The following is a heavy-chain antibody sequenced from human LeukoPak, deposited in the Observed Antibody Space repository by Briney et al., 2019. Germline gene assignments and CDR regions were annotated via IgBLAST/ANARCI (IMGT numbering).Heavy chain of an antibody. V-gene: IGHV3-21*01. CDR3: ARGLSYYYDSSGRIFDY. CDR1: GFTFSNYN. CDR2: ISSSSSYI. Sequence: GGSLRLSCAASGFTFSNYNMNWVRQAPGKGLEWVSSISSSSSYIYYADSVKGRFTISRDNAKNSLYLQMNSLRAEDTAVYYCARGLSYYYDSSGRIFDYWGQGTLVTVSS. J-gene: IGHJ4*02. D-gene: IGHD3-22*01.